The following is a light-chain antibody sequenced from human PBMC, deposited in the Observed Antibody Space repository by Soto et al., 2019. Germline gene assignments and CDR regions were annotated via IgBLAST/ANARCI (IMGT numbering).Light chain of an antibody. CDR3: QQRSNWPWT. CDR1: QSIINS. CDR2: DAS. J-gene: IGKJ1*01. V-gene: IGKV3-11*01. Sequence: EIVLTQSPATLSLSPGERATLSCRASQSIINSLAWYQQKPGQTPRLLIHDASNRATGILARFSGSGSGTDFTLTISNLEREDFAVYYCQQRSNWPWTFGQGTKVEIK.